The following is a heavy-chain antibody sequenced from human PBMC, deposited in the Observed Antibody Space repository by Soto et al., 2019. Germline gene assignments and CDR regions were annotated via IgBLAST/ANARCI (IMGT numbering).Heavy chain of an antibody. CDR3: AKDRGLELLRY. CDR2: ISYDGSNK. D-gene: IGHD1-7*01. V-gene: IGHV3-30*18. CDR1: GFTFSSYG. J-gene: IGHJ4*02. Sequence: PGGSLRLSCAASGFTFSSYGMHWVRQAPGKGLEWVAVISYDGSNKYYADSVKGRFTISRDNSKNTLYLQMNSLRAEDTAVYYCAKDRGLELLRYWGQGTLVTAPQ.